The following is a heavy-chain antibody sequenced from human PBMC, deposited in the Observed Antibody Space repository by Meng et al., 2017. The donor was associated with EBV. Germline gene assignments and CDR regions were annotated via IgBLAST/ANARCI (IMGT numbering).Heavy chain of an antibody. CDR3: ARSSPVRFGELSN. CDR2: IYYSGGT. Sequence: QLQLQAPGPGLVKPSETLSLSSAVSGGSISSSSVYWGRIRQPPGKGLEWIGSIYYSGGTYYNPSLKSRVTISVDTSKNQFSLKLSSVTAADTAVYYCARSSPVRFGELSNWGQGTLVTVSA. CDR1: GGSISSSSVY. D-gene: IGHD3-10*01. V-gene: IGHV4-39*07. J-gene: IGHJ4*02.